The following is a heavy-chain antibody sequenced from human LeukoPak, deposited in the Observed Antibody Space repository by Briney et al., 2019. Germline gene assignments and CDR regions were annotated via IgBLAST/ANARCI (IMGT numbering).Heavy chain of an antibody. Sequence: PSETLSLTCTVSGGSISSYYWSWIRHPPRKRLKWIAYISDIRSINYKPSIKSRVTISLDTSKHQFSLELSSVTAADTAVYYCAGHHPRDTVDFWGQGTLVTVSS. CDR1: GGSISSYY. J-gene: IGHJ4*02. V-gene: IGHV4-59*08. CDR3: AGHHPRDTVDF. CDR2: ISDIRSI. D-gene: IGHD2-21*01.